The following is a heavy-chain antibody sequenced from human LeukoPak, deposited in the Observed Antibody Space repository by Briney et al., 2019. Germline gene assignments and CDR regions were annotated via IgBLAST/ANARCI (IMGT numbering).Heavy chain of an antibody. D-gene: IGHD1-14*01. J-gene: IGHJ3*02. CDR1: GFIFSNYG. Sequence: GGSLRLSCVGSGFIFSNYGIHWVRQAPGKGLEWVAFIGYGKNKEYYADSVKGRLTIYRDDSKHSLYLQMSSLRPEDTAVYYCAKSRAPTADPDAFDIWGQGTMVTVSS. V-gene: IGHV3-30*02. CDR2: IGYGKNKE. CDR3: AKSRAPTADPDAFDI.